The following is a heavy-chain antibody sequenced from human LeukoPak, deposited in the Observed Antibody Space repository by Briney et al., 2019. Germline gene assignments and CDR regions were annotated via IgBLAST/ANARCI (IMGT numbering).Heavy chain of an antibody. CDR3: AKEARVLDYYDSSGYWYYYYYGMDV. V-gene: IGHV3-30*18. CDR2: ISYDGSNK. CDR1: GFTFSSYG. D-gene: IGHD3-22*01. J-gene: IGHJ6*02. Sequence: GGSLRLSCAASGFTFSSYGMHWVRQAPGKGLEWVAVISYDGSNKYYADSVKGRFTISRDNSKNTLYLQMNSLRAEDTAVYYCAKEARVLDYYDSSGYWYYYYYGMDVWGQGTTVTVSS.